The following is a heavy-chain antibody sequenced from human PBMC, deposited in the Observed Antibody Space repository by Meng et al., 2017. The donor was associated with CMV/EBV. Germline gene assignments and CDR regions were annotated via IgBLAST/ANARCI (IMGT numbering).Heavy chain of an antibody. Sequence: SETLSLTCTVSGGSISSSSYYWGWIRQPPGKGLEWIGSIYYSGSTYYNPSLKSRITISVDTSKNQFSLKLSSVTAADTAVYYCASYSFWGQGTLVTVSS. CDR1: GGSISSSSYY. J-gene: IGHJ4*02. D-gene: IGHD4-11*01. V-gene: IGHV4-39*07. CDR2: IYYSGST. CDR3: ASYSF.